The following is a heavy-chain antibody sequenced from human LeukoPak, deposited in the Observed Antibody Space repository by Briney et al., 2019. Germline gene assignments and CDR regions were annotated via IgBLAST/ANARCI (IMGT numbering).Heavy chain of an antibody. CDR1: GGSFSGYY. D-gene: IGHD3-10*01. V-gene: IGHV4-34*01. Sequence: SETLSLTCAVYGGSFSGYYWSWIRQPPGKGLEWIGEINHSGSTNYNPSLKSRVTISVDTSKNQFSLKLSSVTAADTAVYYCARQPLWFGELLWDYWGQGTLVTVSS. CDR3: ARQPLWFGELLWDY. J-gene: IGHJ4*02. CDR2: INHSGST.